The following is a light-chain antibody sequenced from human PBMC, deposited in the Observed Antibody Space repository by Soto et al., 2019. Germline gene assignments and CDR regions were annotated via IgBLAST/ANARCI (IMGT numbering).Light chain of an antibody. CDR2: LNSDGSH. V-gene: IGLV4-69*01. J-gene: IGLJ2*01. Sequence: QSVLTQSPSASASLGASVKLTCTLSSGHSSYAIAWHQQQPEKGPRYLMKLNSDGSHSKGDGIPDRFSGSSSGAERYLTISSLQSEDEADYYCQTWGTGIHVVFGGGTQLTVL. CDR1: SGHSSYA. CDR3: QTWGTGIHVV.